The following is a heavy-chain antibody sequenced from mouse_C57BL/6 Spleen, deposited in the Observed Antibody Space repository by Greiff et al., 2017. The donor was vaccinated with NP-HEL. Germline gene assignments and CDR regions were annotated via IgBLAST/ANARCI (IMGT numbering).Heavy chain of an antibody. D-gene: IGHD2-4*01. CDR2: INPNNGGT. Sequence: EVQLQQSGPELVKPGASVKMSCKASGYTFTDYNMHWVKQSHGKSLEWIGYINPNNGGTSYNQKFKGKATLTVNKSSSTAYMELRSLTSEDSAVYYCAGIYYDYDWFAYWGQGTLVTVSA. CDR1: GYTFTDYN. CDR3: AGIYYDYDWFAY. V-gene: IGHV1-22*01. J-gene: IGHJ3*01.